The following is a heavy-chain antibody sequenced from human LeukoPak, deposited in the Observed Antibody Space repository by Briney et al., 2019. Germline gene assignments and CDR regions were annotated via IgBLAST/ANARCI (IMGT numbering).Heavy chain of an antibody. Sequence: SQTLSLTCTVSGGSISSGDYYWSWIRQPPGKGLEWIGYIYYSGSTYYNPSLKSRVTISVDTSKNQFSLKLSSVTAADTAVYYCARLVHLYSSSPDYWGQGTLVTVSS. CDR1: GGSISSGDYY. J-gene: IGHJ4*02. CDR2: IYYSGST. CDR3: ARLVHLYSSSPDY. D-gene: IGHD6-13*01. V-gene: IGHV4-30-4*01.